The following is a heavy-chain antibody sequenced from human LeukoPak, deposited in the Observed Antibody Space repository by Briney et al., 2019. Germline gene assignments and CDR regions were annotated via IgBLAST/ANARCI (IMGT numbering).Heavy chain of an antibody. Sequence: GGSLRLSCAASGFTFSSYWIHWVRQFPGKALVWVSRIDYDGSITNYADSVKGRFTISRDNARNTLYLQMNSLRVDDTAVYYCVKDLGGNYDYWGQGTLVTVSS. D-gene: IGHD1-7*01. CDR3: VKDLGGNYDY. CDR1: GFTFSSYW. V-gene: IGHV3-74*01. CDR2: IDYDGSIT. J-gene: IGHJ4*02.